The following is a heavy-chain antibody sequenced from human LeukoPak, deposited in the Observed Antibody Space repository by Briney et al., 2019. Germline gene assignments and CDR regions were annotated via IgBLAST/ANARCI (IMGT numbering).Heavy chain of an antibody. Sequence: QPGGSLRLSCAASGYTFSSHAMTWVRQAPGKGLEWVSGISGFGGSTYYAPSVKGRLTISRDNFGNMLYLHLDSLRVEDTAIYYCARRSGSSWSSFDYWGQGALVTVSS. CDR2: ISGFGGST. D-gene: IGHD6-13*01. CDR1: GYTFSSHA. CDR3: ARRSGSSWSSFDY. J-gene: IGHJ4*02. V-gene: IGHV3-23*01.